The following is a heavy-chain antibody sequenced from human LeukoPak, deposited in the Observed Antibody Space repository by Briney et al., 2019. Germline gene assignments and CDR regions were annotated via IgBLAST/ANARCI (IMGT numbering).Heavy chain of an antibody. CDR1: GGSISSSSYY. D-gene: IGHD5-24*01. V-gene: IGHV4-39*01. Sequence: SETLSLTCTVSGGSISSSSYYWAWIRQPPGKGLEWIGSIDYSGSTYYHPSLKSRVTISVDTSQNQFPLELASVTAPDTVFYYCARLTRAPQFFDVLGQGKMVTVSS. CDR2: IDYSGST. CDR3: ARLTRAPQFFDV. J-gene: IGHJ3*01.